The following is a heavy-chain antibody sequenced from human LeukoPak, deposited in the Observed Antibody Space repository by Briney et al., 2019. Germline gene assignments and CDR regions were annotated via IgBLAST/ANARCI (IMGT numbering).Heavy chain of an antibody. Sequence: SGPTLVNPTQTLTLTCTFSGFSLSTSGVGVGWIRQPPGKALEWLALIYWDDDKRYSPSLKSRLTITKDTSKNQVVLTMTNMDPVDTATYYCAHRPSGGLLWFGSLGYFDYWGQGTLVTVSS. V-gene: IGHV2-5*02. D-gene: IGHD3-10*01. CDR3: AHRPSGGLLWFGSLGYFDY. CDR1: GFSLSTSGVG. CDR2: IYWDDDK. J-gene: IGHJ4*02.